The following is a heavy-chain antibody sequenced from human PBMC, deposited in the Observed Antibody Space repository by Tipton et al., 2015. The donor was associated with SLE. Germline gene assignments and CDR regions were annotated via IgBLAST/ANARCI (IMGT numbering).Heavy chain of an antibody. V-gene: IGHV4-59*11. J-gene: IGHJ4*02. CDR3: ARRTIAARSFDY. Sequence: TLSLTCTVSGGSISSHYWSWIRQPPGKGLEWIGYIYYSGSTNYNPSLKSRVTISVDTSKNQFSLKLSSVTAADTAVYYCARRTIAARSFDYWGQGTLVTVSS. CDR1: GGSISSHY. D-gene: IGHD6-6*01. CDR2: IYYSGST.